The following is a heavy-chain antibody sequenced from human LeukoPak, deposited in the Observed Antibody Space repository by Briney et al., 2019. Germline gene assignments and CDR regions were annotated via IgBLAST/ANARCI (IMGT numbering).Heavy chain of an antibody. V-gene: IGHV4-59*08. Sequence: SETLSLTCTVSGGSISSYYWSWIRQPPGKGLEWIGYIYYSGSTNYNPSLKSRVTISVDTSKNQFSLKLSSVTAADTAVYYCARRLRFSAFDCWGQGTLVTVSS. J-gene: IGHJ4*02. D-gene: IGHD3-3*01. CDR3: ARRLRFSAFDC. CDR2: IYYSGST. CDR1: GGSISSYY.